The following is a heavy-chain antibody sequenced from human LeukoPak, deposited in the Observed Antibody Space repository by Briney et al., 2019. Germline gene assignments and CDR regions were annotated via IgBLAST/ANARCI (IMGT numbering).Heavy chain of an antibody. CDR1: GFTFSSYG. CDR2: ISYDGSNK. Sequence: PGGSLRLSCAASGFTFSSYGMHWVRQAPGKGLEWVAVISYDGSNKYYADSVKGRFTISRDNSKNTLYLQMNSPRAEDTAVYYCAKSGYNGDYPDYWGQGTLVTVSS. CDR3: AKSGYNGDYPDY. V-gene: IGHV3-30*18. J-gene: IGHJ4*02. D-gene: IGHD5-24*01.